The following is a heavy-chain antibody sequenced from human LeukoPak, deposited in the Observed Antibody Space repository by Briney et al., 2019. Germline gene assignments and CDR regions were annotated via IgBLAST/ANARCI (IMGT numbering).Heavy chain of an antibody. J-gene: IGHJ2*01. Sequence: GESLKISCKVSGYSFTSYWITWVRPMPGKGLEWMGRIDPSDSYTNYSPSFQGHVTISADKSISTAYLQWSSLRASDTAMYYCARLTVAAGTWYFDLWGRGTLVTVSS. D-gene: IGHD6-13*01. CDR1: GYSFTSYW. CDR2: IDPSDSYT. V-gene: IGHV5-10-1*01. CDR3: ARLTVAAGTWYFDL.